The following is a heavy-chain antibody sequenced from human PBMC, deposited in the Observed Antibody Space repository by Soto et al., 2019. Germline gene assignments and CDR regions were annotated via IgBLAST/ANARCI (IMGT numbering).Heavy chain of an antibody. D-gene: IGHD3-10*01. CDR1: GGSFSGYY. J-gene: IGHJ5*02. V-gene: IGHV4-34*01. CDR2: INHSGST. Sequence: SETLSLTCAVYGGSFSGYYWSWIRQPPGKGLEWIGEINHSGSTNYNPSLKSRVTISVDTSKNQFSLKLRSVTAADTAVYYCARVTPRFGELNWFDPWGQGTLVTVSS. CDR3: ARVTPRFGELNWFDP.